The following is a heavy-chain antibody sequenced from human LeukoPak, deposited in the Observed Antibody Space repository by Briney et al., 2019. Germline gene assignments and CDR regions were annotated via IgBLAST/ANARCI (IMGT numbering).Heavy chain of an antibody. J-gene: IGHJ4*02. CDR1: GFTFSSYA. V-gene: IGHV3-23*01. D-gene: IGHD5-18*01. CDR3: ARGRSYGLNFDY. Sequence: PGGSLRLSCAASGFTFSSYAMSWVRQAPGKGLEWVSAISGSGGSTYYADSVKGRFTISRDNSKNTLYLQMNSLRAEDTAVYYCARGRSYGLNFDYWGQGTLVTVSS. CDR2: ISGSGGST.